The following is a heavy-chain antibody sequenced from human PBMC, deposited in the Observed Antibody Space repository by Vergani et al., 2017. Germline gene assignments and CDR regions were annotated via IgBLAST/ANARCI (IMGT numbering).Heavy chain of an antibody. CDR1: GGSISSYY. CDR2: IYINGNT. D-gene: IGHD2-2*01. Sequence: QVQLQESGPGLVKPSETLSLTCTVSGGSISSYYWSWIRQPAGKGLEWIGRIYINGNTNYNPSLKSRLAVSVDTSKNQFSLKLTSVTAADTAIYYGARMTHCSGTTCPGAFDLWGQGTMVTVSA. V-gene: IGHV4-4*07. CDR3: ARMTHCSGTTCPGAFDL. J-gene: IGHJ3*01.